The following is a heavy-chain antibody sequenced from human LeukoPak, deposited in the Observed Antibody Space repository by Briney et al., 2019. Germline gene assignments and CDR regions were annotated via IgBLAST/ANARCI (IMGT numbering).Heavy chain of an antibody. D-gene: IGHD3-22*01. CDR1: GGSFSGYY. CDR3: AGTVITMKRDDAFDI. V-gene: IGHV4-59*01. J-gene: IGHJ3*02. CDR2: IYYSGST. Sequence: SETLSLTCAVYGGSFSGYYWSWIRQPPGKGLEWIGYIYYSGSTNYNPSLKSRVTISVDTSKNQFPLKLSSVTAADTAVYYCAGTVITMKRDDAFDIWGQGTMVTVSS.